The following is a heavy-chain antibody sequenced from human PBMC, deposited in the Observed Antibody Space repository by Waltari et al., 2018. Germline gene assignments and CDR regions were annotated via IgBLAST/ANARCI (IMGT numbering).Heavy chain of an antibody. CDR2: INHSGST. J-gene: IGHJ4*02. CDR3: ASGLGSYGGRDY. D-gene: IGHD1-26*01. V-gene: IGHV4-34*01. CDR1: GGSFSGYS. Sequence: QVQLQQWGAGLLKPSETLSLTCAVYGGSFSGYSWSWIRQPPGKGLEWIGEINHSGSTNYNPSLKSRVTISVDTSKNQFSLKLSSVTAADTAVYYCASGLGSYGGRDYWGQGTLVTVSS.